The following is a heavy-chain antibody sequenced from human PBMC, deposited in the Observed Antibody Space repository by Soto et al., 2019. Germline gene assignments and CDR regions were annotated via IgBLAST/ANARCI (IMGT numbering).Heavy chain of an antibody. D-gene: IGHD3-16*01. CDR3: ARDLGGYASH. V-gene: IGHV3-74*01. CDR1: GFTFSNYW. Sequence: EVQLVESGGGLVQPGGSLRLSCAASGFTFSNYWMNWVRQAPGKGPVWVSRINTDGSTTNYADSVKGRFTISRDNAKNTLYLQTNTLGAEDTAVYYCARDLGGYASHWGQGTLVTVSS. J-gene: IGHJ4*02. CDR2: INTDGSTT.